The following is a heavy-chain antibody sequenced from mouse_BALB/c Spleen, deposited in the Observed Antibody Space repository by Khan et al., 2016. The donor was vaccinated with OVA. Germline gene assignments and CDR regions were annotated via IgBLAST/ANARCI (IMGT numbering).Heavy chain of an antibody. CDR3: ARSYFYGYYLDQ. CDR2: ISGDSSTL. D-gene: IGHD1-1*02. CDR1: GFTFSSFG. V-gene: IGHV5-17*02. J-gene: IGHJ2*01. Sequence: EVELVESGGGLVQPGGSRKLSCVASGFTFSSFGMHWVRQAPEKGLEWVAYISGDSSTLYYTDTVKGRFTISRDNPTNTLFLQMTSLRSEDMAMYYCARSYFYGYYLDQWGQGTTLTVSS.